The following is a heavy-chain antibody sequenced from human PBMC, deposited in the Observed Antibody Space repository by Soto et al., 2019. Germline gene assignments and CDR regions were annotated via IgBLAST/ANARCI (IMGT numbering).Heavy chain of an antibody. Sequence: EVQLLESGGGLVQPGGSLRLSCAGSGFTFSDYAISWVRQAPGKGLEWVSAMSGRGGSVYYADSVKGRFSISRENSKNTVYQQMSSLRGEDTAIYYCAKTFGSNWLLDYWGRGTLVTVSS. CDR1: GFTFSDYA. D-gene: IGHD6-13*01. CDR3: AKTFGSNWLLDY. CDR2: MSGRGGSV. J-gene: IGHJ4*02. V-gene: IGHV3-23*01.